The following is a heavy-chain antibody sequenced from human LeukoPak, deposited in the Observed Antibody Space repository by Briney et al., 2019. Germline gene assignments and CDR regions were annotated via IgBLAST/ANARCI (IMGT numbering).Heavy chain of an antibody. D-gene: IGHD2-2*01. CDR2: INKGGSYM. Sequence: PGGSLRLSCAVSGFTFRDYTMNWVRQTPGKGLEWVSAINKGGSYMTYADSAKGRFTVSRDNAKNSLFLQMNNLRVEDTAVYFCAREVLIVVEPAANTIDYWGQGTRVTVSS. J-gene: IGHJ4*02. CDR1: GFTFRDYT. CDR3: AREVLIVVEPAANTIDY. V-gene: IGHV3-21*01.